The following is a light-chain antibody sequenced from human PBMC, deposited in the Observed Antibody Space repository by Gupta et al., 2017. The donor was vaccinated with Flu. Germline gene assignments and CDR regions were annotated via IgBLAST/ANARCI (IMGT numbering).Light chain of an antibody. CDR2: DVS. CDR1: SSDVGSYNY. CDR3: CSYAGSYTWV. J-gene: IGLJ2*01. V-gene: IGLV2-11*01. Sequence: QSALTQPRSVSGSPGQSVTISCTGTSSDVGSYNYVSWYQQHPGKAPKVMIYDVSKRPSGVPDRFSGSKSGNTASLTISGLQADDEADYYCCSYAGSYTWVFGGGTKLTVL.